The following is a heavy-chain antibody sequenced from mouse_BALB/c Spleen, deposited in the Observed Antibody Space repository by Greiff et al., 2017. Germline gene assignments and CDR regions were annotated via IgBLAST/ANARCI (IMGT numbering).Heavy chain of an antibody. V-gene: IGHV5-17*02. CDR2: ISSGSSTI. J-gene: IGHJ4*01. CDR3: ARGGNSHYAMDY. Sequence: EVKLMESGGGLVQPGGSRKLSCAASGFTFSSFGMHWVRQAPEKGLEWVAYISSGSSTIYYADTVKGRFTISRDNPKNTLFLQMTSLRSEDTAMYYCARGGNSHYAMDYWGQGTSVTVSS. D-gene: IGHD2-1*01. CDR1: GFTFSSFG.